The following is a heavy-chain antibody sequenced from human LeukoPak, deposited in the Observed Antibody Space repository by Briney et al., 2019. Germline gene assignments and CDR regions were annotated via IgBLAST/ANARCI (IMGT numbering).Heavy chain of an antibody. CDR2: IYYSGST. CDR1: GGSISSSSYY. V-gene: IGHV4-61*05. CDR3: ARHGGVDIVVVPAADDAFDI. D-gene: IGHD2-2*01. Sequence: SETLSLTCTVSGGSISSSSYYWGWIRQPPGKGLEWIGYIYYSGSTNYNPSLKSRVTISVDTSKNQFSLKLSSVTAADTAVYYCARHGGVDIVVVPAADDAFDIWGQGTMVTVSS. J-gene: IGHJ3*02.